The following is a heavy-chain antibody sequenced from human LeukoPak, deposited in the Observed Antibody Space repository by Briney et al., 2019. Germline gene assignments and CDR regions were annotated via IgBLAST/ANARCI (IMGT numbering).Heavy chain of an antibody. CDR1: GYTFTSYG. CDR3: ARGWPTSSYYYYMDV. CDR2: IIPIFGTA. J-gene: IGHJ6*03. V-gene: IGHV1-69*13. Sequence: PEASVKVSCKASGYTFTSYGISWVRQAPGQGLEWMGGIIPIFGTANYAQKFQGRVTITADESTSTAYMELSSLRSEDTAVYYCARGWPTSSYYYYMDVWGKGTTVTISS.